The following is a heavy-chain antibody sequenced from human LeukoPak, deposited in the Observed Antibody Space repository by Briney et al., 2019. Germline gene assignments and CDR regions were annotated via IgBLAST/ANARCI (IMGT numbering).Heavy chain of an antibody. CDR2: IIPILGIA. CDR1: GGTFSSYA. Sequence: SVKVSCKASGGTFSSYAISWVRQAPGQGLEWMGRIIPILGIANYAQKFQGRVTITADKSTSTAYMELSSLRSEDTAVYYCARALQVVPAAISYYYGMDVWGQGTTVTVSS. D-gene: IGHD2-2*01. V-gene: IGHV1-69*04. J-gene: IGHJ6*02. CDR3: ARALQVVPAAISYYYGMDV.